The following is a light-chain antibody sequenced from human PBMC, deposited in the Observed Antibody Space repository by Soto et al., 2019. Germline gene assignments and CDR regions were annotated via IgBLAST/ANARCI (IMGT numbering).Light chain of an antibody. CDR3: SSYTISNTLPFV. V-gene: IGLV2-14*01. J-gene: IGLJ1*01. Sequence: ALTQPASVSGSPGQSITISCTGTRRDVGGYNYVSWYQQYSGKSPKLLIYEVTHRPSGVSNRFSGSKSGNTASLTISGLQAEDEADYYCSSYTISNTLPFVFGTGTKVTVL. CDR1: RRDVGGYNY. CDR2: EVT.